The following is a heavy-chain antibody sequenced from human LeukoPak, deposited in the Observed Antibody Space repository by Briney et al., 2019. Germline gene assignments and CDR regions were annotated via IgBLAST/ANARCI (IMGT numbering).Heavy chain of an antibody. Sequence: AGGSLRLSCAASGFTFSDYYMSWFRQAPGKGLEWVSYISSSGSPIYYADSVKGRFTISRDNAKNSLYLQMNSLRAEDTAVYYCAREGDTIFGVVIIPCLDYWGQGTLVTVSS. CDR1: GFTFSDYY. J-gene: IGHJ4*02. CDR3: AREGDTIFGVVIIPCLDY. D-gene: IGHD3-3*01. CDR2: ISSSGSPI. V-gene: IGHV3-11*04.